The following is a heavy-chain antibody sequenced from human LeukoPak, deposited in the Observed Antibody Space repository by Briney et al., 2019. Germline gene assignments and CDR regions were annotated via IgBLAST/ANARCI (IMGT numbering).Heavy chain of an antibody. V-gene: IGHV3-33*01. J-gene: IGHJ5*02. D-gene: IGHD2-2*01. CDR2: IWYDGSNK. CDR1: GFTFSSYG. Sequence: GGSLRLSCAASGFTFSSYGMHWVRQAPGKGLEWVAVIWYDGSNKYYADSVKGRFTISRDNSKNTLYLQMNSLRAEDTAVYYCARDRGGIVVVPAAAFDPWGQGTLVTVSS. CDR3: ARDRGGIVVVPAAAFDP.